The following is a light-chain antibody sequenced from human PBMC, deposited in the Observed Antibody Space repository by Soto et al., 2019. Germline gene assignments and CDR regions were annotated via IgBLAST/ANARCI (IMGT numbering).Light chain of an antibody. CDR2: DVS. V-gene: IGLV2-14*03. Sequence: QLVLTQPGSVSGLPGQSITISCTGSSSDVGGFNYVSWYHQHPGKAPKLLMFDVSDRPSGVSSRFSGSKSGNTASLTISGLQTEDEGDYYCSSYSSSSTFYVFGTGTKLTVL. J-gene: IGLJ1*01. CDR3: SSYSSSSTFYV. CDR1: SSDVGGFNY.